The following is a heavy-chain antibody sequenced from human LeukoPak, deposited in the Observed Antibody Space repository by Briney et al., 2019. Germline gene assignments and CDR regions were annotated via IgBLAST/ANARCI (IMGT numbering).Heavy chain of an antibody. CDR3: ARVSPRDYVSSFYYYYGMDV. J-gene: IGHJ6*02. D-gene: IGHD4-17*01. Sequence: SETLSLTCAVYGGSFSGYYWSWIRQPPGKGLEWIGEINHSGSTNYNPSLKSRVTISVDTSKNQFSLKLSSVTAADTAVYYCARVSPRDYVSSFYYYYGMDVWGQGTTVTVSS. CDR1: GGSFSGYY. V-gene: IGHV4-34*01. CDR2: INHSGST.